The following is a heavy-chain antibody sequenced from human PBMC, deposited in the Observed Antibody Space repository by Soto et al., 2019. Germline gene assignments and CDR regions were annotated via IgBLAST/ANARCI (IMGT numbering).Heavy chain of an antibody. CDR3: AASQQFAY. CDR1: GYTFTNYG. D-gene: IGHD6-13*01. CDR2: INTYNGET. J-gene: IGHJ4*02. Sequence: QVQLVQSGAEVKKPGASVKVSCKTSGYTFTNYGFNWVRQAPGQGLEWMGWINTYNGETNYAQKFQGRVTMTTDTSTITAYMELRGLRSDDTAIYYCAASQQFAYWGQGTLVSVSS. V-gene: IGHV1-18*01.